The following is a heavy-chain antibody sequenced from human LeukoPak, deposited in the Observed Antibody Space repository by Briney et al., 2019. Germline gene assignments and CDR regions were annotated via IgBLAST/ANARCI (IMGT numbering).Heavy chain of an antibody. D-gene: IGHD3-10*01. V-gene: IGHV3-30-3*01. J-gene: IGHJ3*02. Sequence: GGSLRLSCAASGFTFSTYALHWIRQAPGKGLEWVAAITSDGSKKYYADSVKGRFTISRDNSKNTLYLQMNSLRADDTAVYFCARTSLHYFGSRSSSLDVFDIWGQGTMVTVSS. CDR2: ITSDGSKK. CDR3: ARTSLHYFGSRSSSLDVFDI. CDR1: GFTFSTYA.